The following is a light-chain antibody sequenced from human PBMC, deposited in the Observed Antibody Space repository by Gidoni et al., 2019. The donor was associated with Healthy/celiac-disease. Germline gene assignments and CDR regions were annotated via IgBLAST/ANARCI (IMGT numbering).Light chain of an antibody. CDR3: QQYNNWPPYT. Sequence: EIVMTQSPATLSVSPGERATLSCRASQSVSSNLAWYQQKPGQAPRLLIYGASTRATGIPARFSGSGSGTEFTLTISSLQSEDLAVYYCQQYNNWPPYTFXXXTKLEIK. V-gene: IGKV3-15*01. J-gene: IGKJ2*01. CDR2: GAS. CDR1: QSVSSN.